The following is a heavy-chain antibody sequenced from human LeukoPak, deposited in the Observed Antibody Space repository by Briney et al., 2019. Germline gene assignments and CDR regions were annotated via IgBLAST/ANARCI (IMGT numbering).Heavy chain of an antibody. D-gene: IGHD3-10*01. Sequence: PGGSLRLSCAASGFTFSSYNMNWVRQAPGKRLEWVSSISLVSGHIYYAESVKGRFTISRDNAKNSLYLQMNSLRAEDTAVYYCARDGGRGFGSPFDPWGQGTLVTVSS. CDR2: ISLVSGHI. CDR1: GFTFSSYN. J-gene: IGHJ5*02. CDR3: ARDGGRGFGSPFDP. V-gene: IGHV3-21*01.